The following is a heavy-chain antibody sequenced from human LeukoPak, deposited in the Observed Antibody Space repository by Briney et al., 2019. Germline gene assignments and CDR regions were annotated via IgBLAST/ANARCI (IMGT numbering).Heavy chain of an antibody. CDR3: AKARGTMIVVVTPDAFDI. CDR2: ISGSGGST. V-gene: IGHV3-23*01. J-gene: IGHJ3*02. CDR1: GFTFSSYA. D-gene: IGHD3-22*01. Sequence: GGSLRLSCAASGFTFSSYAMSWVRQAPGKGLEWVSAISGSGGSTYYADSVKGRFTISRDNSKNTLYLQMNSLRAEDTAVYYCAKARGTMIVVVTPDAFDIWGQGTMVTVSS.